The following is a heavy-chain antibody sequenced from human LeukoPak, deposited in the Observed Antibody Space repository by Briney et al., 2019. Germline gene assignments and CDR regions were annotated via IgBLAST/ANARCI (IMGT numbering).Heavy chain of an antibody. CDR1: GFTFSSYW. CDR3: ARGFRYFDWLWDYFDY. Sequence: GGSLRLSCAASGFTFSSYWMSWVRQAPGKGLEWVANIKQDGSEKYYVDSVKGRFTISRDNAKNSLYLQMNSLRAEDTAVYYCARGFRYFDWLWDYFDYWGQGTLVTVSS. D-gene: IGHD3-9*01. J-gene: IGHJ4*02. CDR2: IKQDGSEK. V-gene: IGHV3-7*01.